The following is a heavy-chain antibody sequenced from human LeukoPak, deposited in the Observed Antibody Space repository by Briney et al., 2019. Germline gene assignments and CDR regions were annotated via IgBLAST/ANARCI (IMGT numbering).Heavy chain of an antibody. CDR3: AREDTRRGSWGYFDY. V-gene: IGHV1-18*01. J-gene: IGHJ4*02. Sequence: ASVKVSCKASGYTFSSYGISWVRQAPGQGLEWMGWISGDNGSTNYAQKLQGRVTMTTDTSTNTAYMELRSLRSDDSAIYYCAREDTRRGSWGYFDYWGQGTLVTVSS. D-gene: IGHD2-2*01. CDR2: ISGDNGST. CDR1: GYTFSSYG.